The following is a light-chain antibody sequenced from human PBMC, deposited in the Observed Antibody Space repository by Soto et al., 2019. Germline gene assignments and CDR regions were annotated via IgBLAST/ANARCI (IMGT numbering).Light chain of an antibody. J-gene: IGKJ3*01. CDR2: AAS. Sequence: DIQMTQSPSSLSASVGDRVTITCRASQGISNYLAWYQQKPGKVPKLLIYAASTLQSGVPSRFSGSGSGTDFTLTIISLQPEDVANYYCQKYNSAPFTFSPGTKVDIK. CDR3: QKYNSAPFT. CDR1: QGISNY. V-gene: IGKV1-27*01.